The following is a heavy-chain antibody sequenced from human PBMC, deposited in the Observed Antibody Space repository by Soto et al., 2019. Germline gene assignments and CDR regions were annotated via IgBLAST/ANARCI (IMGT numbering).Heavy chain of an antibody. CDR3: ASISDFWSGYSDY. Sequence: SETLSLACAVYGGSFSGYYWSWIRQPPGKGLEWIGEINHSGSTNYNPSLKSRVTISVDTSKNQFSLKLSSVTAADTAVYYCASISDFWSGYSDYWGQGTLVTVSS. CDR2: INHSGST. CDR1: GGSFSGYY. J-gene: IGHJ4*02. D-gene: IGHD3-3*01. V-gene: IGHV4-34*01.